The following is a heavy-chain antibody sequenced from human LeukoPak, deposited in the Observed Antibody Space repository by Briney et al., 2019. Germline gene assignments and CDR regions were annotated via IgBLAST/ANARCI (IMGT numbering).Heavy chain of an antibody. J-gene: IGHJ4*02. Sequence: PGGSLRLSCAASGFTFSSYAMHWVRQAPGKGLEWVAVISYDGSNKYYADSVKGRFTISRDNSKNTLYLQMNSLRAEDTAVYYCARSAGVGVEYYFDYWGQGTLVTVSS. CDR3: ARSAGVGVEYYFDY. CDR2: ISYDGSNK. D-gene: IGHD1-26*01. CDR1: GFTFSSYA. V-gene: IGHV3-30*04.